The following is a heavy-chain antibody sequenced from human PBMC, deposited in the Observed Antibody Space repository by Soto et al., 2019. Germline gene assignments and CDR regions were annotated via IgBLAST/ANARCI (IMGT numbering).Heavy chain of an antibody. V-gene: IGHV4-59*01. CDR3: ARRGGDEGWSGYYYPYYFDE. Sequence: SATLSLTCSGSGGSISSYYWSWILQPPGKGLEWIGYIYYSGSTNYNPSLKSRVTISVDTSKNQFSLKLSSVTAADTAVYYCARRGGDEGWSGYYYPYYFDEWGQATPVTVS. D-gene: IGHD3-3*01. CDR2: IYYSGST. J-gene: IGHJ4*02. CDR1: GGSISSYY.